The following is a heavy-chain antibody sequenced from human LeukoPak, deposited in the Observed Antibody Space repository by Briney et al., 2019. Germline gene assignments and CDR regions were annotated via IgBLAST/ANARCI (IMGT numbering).Heavy chain of an antibody. CDR2: ITAIFRTT. Sequence: GASVKVSCKTSGGTFNSYAISWVRQAPGQGLEWMGGITAIFRTTNYAQKFQGRVTITADESVSTIYMELSSLRSGDTAVYYCARHSGYHSTMYLDYWGQGTLVTVSS. J-gene: IGHJ4*02. D-gene: IGHD3-22*01. CDR3: ARHSGYHSTMYLDY. V-gene: IGHV1-69*13. CDR1: GGTFNSYA.